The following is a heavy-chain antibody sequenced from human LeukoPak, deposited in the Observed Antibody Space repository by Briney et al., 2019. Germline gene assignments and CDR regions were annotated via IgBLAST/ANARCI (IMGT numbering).Heavy chain of an antibody. V-gene: IGHV3-23*01. D-gene: IGHD3-16*01. Sequence: GGSLRLSCAAPGFTLSSSAMSWVRQAPGKGLERVSAIRGSGGSTYYADSVKGRFTISRDNSKNSLYLQMNSLRADDTAVYYCAKEVWGLRYFDYWGQGTLVTVSS. CDR3: AKEVWGLRYFDY. CDR1: GFTLSSSA. J-gene: IGHJ4*02. CDR2: IRGSGGST.